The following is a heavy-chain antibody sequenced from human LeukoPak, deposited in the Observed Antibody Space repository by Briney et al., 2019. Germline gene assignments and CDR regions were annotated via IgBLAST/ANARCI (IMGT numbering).Heavy chain of an antibody. Sequence: GESLKIVCKGSGYYFTSYWIAWVRQMPGKGLELMRSTYPGDSDTRYSPSFQGQVPIAPDKSMNTAYLKWSHVKPSHTAIYYCARTSDYGGYVHFYYWGKGHLDTVAS. D-gene: IGHD4-17*01. V-gene: IGHV5-51*01. CDR3: ARTSDYGGYVHFYY. J-gene: IGHJ4*02. CDR1: GYYFTSYW. CDR2: TYPGDSDT.